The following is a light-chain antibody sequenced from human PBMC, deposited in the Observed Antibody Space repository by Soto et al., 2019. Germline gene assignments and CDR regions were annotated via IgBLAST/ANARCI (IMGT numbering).Light chain of an antibody. CDR3: QHYDNLPYT. Sequence: DIQMTQSPSSLSESVGDRVTITCQASQDISNYLNWYQQKPGKAPKLLIYDASNLETGVPSRFSGSGSGTDFTFTISSLQPEDIATYYCQHYDNLPYTFGQGTKLEIK. J-gene: IGKJ2*01. CDR2: DAS. CDR1: QDISNY. V-gene: IGKV1-33*01.